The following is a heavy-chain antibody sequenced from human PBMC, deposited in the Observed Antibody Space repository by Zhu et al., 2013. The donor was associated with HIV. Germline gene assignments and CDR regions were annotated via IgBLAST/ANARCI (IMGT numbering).Heavy chain of an antibody. Sequence: QVQLVQSGAEVKKPGSSVKVSCKASGGTFSSYAISWVRQAPGQGLEWMGGIIPIFGTANYAQKFQGRVTITADESTSTAYMELSSLRSEDTAVYYCARDLGPYYYDSSGYSPQAGLSDYWGQGTLVTVSS. D-gene: IGHD3-22*01. V-gene: IGHV1-69*01. J-gene: IGHJ4*02. CDR3: ARDLGPYYYDSSGYSPQAGLSDY. CDR2: IIPIFGTA. CDR1: GGTFSSYA.